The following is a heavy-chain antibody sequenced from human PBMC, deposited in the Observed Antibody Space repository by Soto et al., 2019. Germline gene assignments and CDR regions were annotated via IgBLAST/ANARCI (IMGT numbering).Heavy chain of an antibody. Sequence: EVQLVESGGGLVQPGGSLRLSCAASVFTFSSYWMSWVRQAPGKGLEWVANIKQDGSEKYYVDSVKGRFTISRDNAKNSLYLQMNSLRAEDTAVYYCARDFEQLVRRWGQGTLVTVSS. CDR1: VFTFSSYW. D-gene: IGHD6-6*01. V-gene: IGHV3-7*03. CDR3: ARDFEQLVRR. J-gene: IGHJ4*02. CDR2: IKQDGSEK.